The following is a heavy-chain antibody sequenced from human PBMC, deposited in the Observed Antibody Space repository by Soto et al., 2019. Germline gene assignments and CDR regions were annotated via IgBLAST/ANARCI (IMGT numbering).Heavy chain of an antibody. D-gene: IGHD7-27*01. Sequence: SETLSLTCTVSGGSTSSGGYYWSWIRQHPGKGLEWIGYIYYSGSTYYNPSLKSRVTISVDTSKNQFSLKLSSVTAADTAVYYCAQSWGWASDAFDIWGQGTMVTVSS. CDR3: AQSWGWASDAFDI. CDR2: IYYSGST. J-gene: IGHJ3*02. CDR1: GGSTSSGGYY. V-gene: IGHV4-31*03.